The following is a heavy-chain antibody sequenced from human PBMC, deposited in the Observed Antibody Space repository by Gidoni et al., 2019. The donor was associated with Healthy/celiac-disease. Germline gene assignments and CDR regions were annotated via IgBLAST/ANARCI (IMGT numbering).Heavy chain of an antibody. J-gene: IGHJ4*02. V-gene: IGHV3-15*07. D-gene: IGHD2-15*01. CDR2: SKSKTDGGTT. CDR1: GFTFSNAW. CDR3: TTEQGIVVGRGFDY. Sequence: EVQLVESGGGLVTPGGSLRLSCAASGFTFSNAWMNWVRQAPGKGLEWVGRSKSKTDGGTTDYAAPVKGRFTISRDDSKNTLYLQMNSLKTEDTAVYYCTTEQGIVVGRGFDYWGQGTLVTVSS.